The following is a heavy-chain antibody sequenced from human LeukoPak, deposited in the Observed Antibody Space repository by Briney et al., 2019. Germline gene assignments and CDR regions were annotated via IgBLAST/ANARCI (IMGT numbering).Heavy chain of an antibody. D-gene: IGHD2-15*01. CDR2: IYSVDDK. CDR1: GFSLSTSGVR. V-gene: IGHV2-5*02. Sequence: SGPTLVNPTQTLTLTCTFSGFSLSTSGVRVGWIRQPPGKALEWLALIYSVDDKVYRPSLKSRLTITKDTSKSQVVLTMTTMDPVDTATYYCAHTRLGYCSGGSCSGVDFDYWGQGTLVTVSS. J-gene: IGHJ4*02. CDR3: AHTRLGYCSGGSCSGVDFDY.